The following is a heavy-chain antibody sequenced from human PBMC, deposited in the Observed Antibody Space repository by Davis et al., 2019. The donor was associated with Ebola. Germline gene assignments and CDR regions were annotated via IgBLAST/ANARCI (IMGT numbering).Heavy chain of an antibody. CDR1: GGSISSSSYY. V-gene: IGHV4-39*07. CDR3: TRDLWGDYSFDY. CDR2: IYYSGST. J-gene: IGHJ4*02. D-gene: IGHD3-3*01. Sequence: SETLSLTCTVSGGSISSSSYYWGWIRQPPGKGLEWIGSIYYSGSTYYNPSLKSRVTISVDTSNNQFSLTLSSVTAADTAIYYCTRDLWGDYSFDYWGQGILVTVSS.